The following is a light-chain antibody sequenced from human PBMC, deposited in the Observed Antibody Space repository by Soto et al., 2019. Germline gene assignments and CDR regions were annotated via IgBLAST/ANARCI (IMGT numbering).Light chain of an antibody. V-gene: IGKV3-15*01. J-gene: IGKJ4*01. CDR3: QQYHQWPVA. CDR1: HGVGNN. CDR2: GAS. Sequence: VMTQSPTTLSVSPGERATLSCRASHGVGNNLAWYQQIPGQAPRLLIYGASTRATGVPARFSGSGSATQFTLTISSLQSEDFGFYYCQQYHQWPVAFGGGTKMEIK.